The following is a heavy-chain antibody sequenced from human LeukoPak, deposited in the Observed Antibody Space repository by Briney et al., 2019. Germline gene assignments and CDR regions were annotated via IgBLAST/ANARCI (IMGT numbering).Heavy chain of an antibody. D-gene: IGHD2-2*01. J-gene: IGHJ4*02. V-gene: IGHV3-48*02. CDR1: GFTFSSYR. CDR3: ARRMGCSSTSCYWDFDY. CDR2: ISSSTSTI. Sequence: GGPLRLSCAASGFTFSSYRMNWLRQAPGKALEWVSYISSSTSTIYNADSVKGRFTISRDNAKNSLYLQMYSLRDEDTAVYYCARRMGCSSTSCYWDFDYWGQGTLVTVSS.